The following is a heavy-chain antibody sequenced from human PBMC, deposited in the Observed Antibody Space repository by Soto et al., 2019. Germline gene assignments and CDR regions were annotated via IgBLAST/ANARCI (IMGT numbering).Heavy chain of an antibody. J-gene: IGHJ5*02. Sequence: PSETLSLTCTVSGGSISSSSYYWGWIRQPPGKGLEWIGSIYYSGSTYYNPSLKSRVTISVDTSKNQFSLKLSSVTAADTAVYYCARHLSAGLNWFDPWGQGTLVTVSS. CDR3: ARHLSAGLNWFDP. V-gene: IGHV4-39*01. D-gene: IGHD6-13*01. CDR1: GGSISSSSYY. CDR2: IYYSGST.